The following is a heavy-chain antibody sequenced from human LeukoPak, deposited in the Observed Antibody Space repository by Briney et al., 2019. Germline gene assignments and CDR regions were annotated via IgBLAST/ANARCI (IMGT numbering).Heavy chain of an antibody. V-gene: IGHV4-59*01. D-gene: IGHD5-18*01. Sequence: TPTLICTGSGGAISGYCVDCVRQPLGKRMEWIGYIYYSGSTNYNPSLKSRVTISVDTSKNQFSLKLSSVTAADTAVYYCARIIHSYGYYYGMDVWGQGTTVTVSS. J-gene: IGHJ6*02. CDR1: GGAISGYC. CDR3: ARIIHSYGYYYGMDV. CDR2: IYYSGST.